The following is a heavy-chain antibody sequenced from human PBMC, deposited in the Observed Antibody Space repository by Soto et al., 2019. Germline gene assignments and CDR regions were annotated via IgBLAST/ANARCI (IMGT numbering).Heavy chain of an antibody. CDR1: GYTFTNYD. CDR2: MNPNSGKT. CDR3: SRVWGTIDY. Sequence: QVQLVQSGAEVKKPGASVKVSCKPSGYTFTNYDINWVRQATGQGLEWMGWMNPNSGKTGSTQKFQGRITMTRDTPIGTAYMALTSLRSEDTSVYYCSRVWGTIDYWGQGTLVTVSS. V-gene: IGHV1-8*01. D-gene: IGHD3-16*01. J-gene: IGHJ4*02.